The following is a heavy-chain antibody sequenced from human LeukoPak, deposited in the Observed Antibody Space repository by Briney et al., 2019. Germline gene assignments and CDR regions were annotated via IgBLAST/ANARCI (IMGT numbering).Heavy chain of an antibody. D-gene: IGHD4-17*01. J-gene: IGHJ4*02. CDR2: ISSSSSYI. CDR1: GFTFSSYS. V-gene: IGHV3-21*01. CDR3: ARGVYGDYYFDY. Sequence: GGSLRLSCAASGFTFSSYSMNWVRQAPGKGLEWVSSISSSSSYIYYADSVKGRLTISRDNAKNSLYLQMNSLRAEDTAVYYCARGVYGDYYFDYWGQGTLVTVSS.